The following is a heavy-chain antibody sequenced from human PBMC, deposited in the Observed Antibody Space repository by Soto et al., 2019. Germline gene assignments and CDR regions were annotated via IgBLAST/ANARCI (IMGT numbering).Heavy chain of an antibody. CDR1: GYTFTSYG. V-gene: IGHV1-18*01. CDR3: ARDDDYGDYVHHRSDYYYGMDV. Sequence: ASVKVSCKASGYTFTSYGISCVRQAPLQGLDWMGWISAYNGNTNYAQKLQGRVTMTTDTSTSTAYMELRSLRSDDTAVYYCARDDDYGDYVHHRSDYYYGMDVWGQGTTVTVSS. J-gene: IGHJ6*02. CDR2: ISAYNGNT. D-gene: IGHD4-17*01.